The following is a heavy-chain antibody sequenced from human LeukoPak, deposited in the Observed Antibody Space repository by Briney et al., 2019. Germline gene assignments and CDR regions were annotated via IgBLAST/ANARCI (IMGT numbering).Heavy chain of an antibody. V-gene: IGHV4-61*02. CDR1: GDSISSGDYY. CDR3: ARGPYSYDSSGAFDI. J-gene: IGHJ3*02. CDR2: ISSSGST. D-gene: IGHD3-22*01. Sequence: PSETLSLTCTVSGDSISSGDYYLSWIRQPPGKGLEWIGRISSSGSTNYNPSLKSRVTISVDTSKNQSSLKLSSVTAADTAVYFCARGPYSYDSSGAFDIWGQGTMVTVSS.